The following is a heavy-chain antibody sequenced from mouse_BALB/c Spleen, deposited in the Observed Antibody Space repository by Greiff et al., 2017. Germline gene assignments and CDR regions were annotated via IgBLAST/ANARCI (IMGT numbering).Heavy chain of an antibody. CDR3: ERTPPNYYAMAY. CDR2: ISDGGSYT. V-gene: IGHV5-4*02. Sequence: EVKLMESGGGLVKPGGSLKLSCAASGFTFSDYYMYWVRQTPEKRLEWVATISDGGSYTYYPDSVKGRFTISRDNAKNNLYLQMSSLKSEDKAMYYCERTPPNYYAMAYWGQGTSVTVSS. CDR1: GFTFSDYY. J-gene: IGHJ4*01.